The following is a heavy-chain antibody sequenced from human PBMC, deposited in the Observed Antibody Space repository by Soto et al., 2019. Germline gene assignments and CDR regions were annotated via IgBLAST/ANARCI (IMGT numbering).Heavy chain of an antibody. D-gene: IGHD5-18*01. V-gene: IGHV1-46*02. CDR2: FNPSGGST. Sequence: QVQLVQSGAEVKKPGASVKVSCKASGYTFNSYYIHWVRQAPGQGLEWMGIFNPSGGSTNYPQKLQGRVTLTRDTSTSTVYMELGSLRSEDTAIYYCARGGYDWYFDLWGRGTLVTVSS. CDR3: ARGGYDWYFDL. CDR1: GYTFNSYY. J-gene: IGHJ2*01.